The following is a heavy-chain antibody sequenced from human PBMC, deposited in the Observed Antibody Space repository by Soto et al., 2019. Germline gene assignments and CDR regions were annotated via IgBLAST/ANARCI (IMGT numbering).Heavy chain of an antibody. CDR1: GFSLSTSGVG. V-gene: IGHV2-5*02. D-gene: IGHD2-15*01. CDR3: AYRPCSGGSCYWFSFSGMDV. J-gene: IGHJ6*02. Sequence: QITLKESGPTLVKPTQTLTLTCTFSGFSLSTSGVGVAWIRQPPGKALEWLALIYWDDDKRYRPSLESRLTITRDPAKTQVGLTMTNMDSVDTATYYCAYRPCSGGSCYWFSFSGMDVWGQGTTVTVSS. CDR2: IYWDDDK.